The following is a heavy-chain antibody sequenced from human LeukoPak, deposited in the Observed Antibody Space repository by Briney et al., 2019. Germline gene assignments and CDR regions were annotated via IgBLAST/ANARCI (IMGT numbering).Heavy chain of an antibody. CDR3: VRRPEAGDY. J-gene: IGHJ4*02. CDR1: GXTFRNYE. CDR2: ISSSGGTI. V-gene: IGHV3-48*03. D-gene: IGHD6-13*01. Sequence: GGSLRLSCAASGXTFRNYEMNWVRQAPGKGLEWVSYISSSGGTIYYADSVKGRFTISRDNAKNSLYLQMNNLRAEDTAVYYCVRRPEAGDYWGQGTLVTVSS.